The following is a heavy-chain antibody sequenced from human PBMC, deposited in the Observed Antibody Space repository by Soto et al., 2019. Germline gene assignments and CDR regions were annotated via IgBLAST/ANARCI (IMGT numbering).Heavy chain of an antibody. D-gene: IGHD6-19*01. CDR1: GFTFDDYA. J-gene: IGHJ4*02. Sequence: PGGSLRLSCAASGFTFDDYAMHWVRQAPGKGLEWVSGISWNSGSIGYADSVKGRFTISRDNAKNSLYLQMNSLRAEDTALYYCAKDMASSGFLLFDYWGEGTLVPVSS. CDR2: ISWNSGSI. V-gene: IGHV3-9*01. CDR3: AKDMASSGFLLFDY.